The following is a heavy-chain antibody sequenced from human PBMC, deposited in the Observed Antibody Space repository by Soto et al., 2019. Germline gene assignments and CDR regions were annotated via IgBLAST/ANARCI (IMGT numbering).Heavy chain of an antibody. D-gene: IGHD5-12*01. V-gene: IGHV1-69*10. J-gene: IGHJ4*02. Sequence: ASVKVSCKASGGTFSSYAISWVRQAPGQGLEWMGGIIPIFGIANYAQKFQGRVTITADKSTSTAYMELSSLRSEDTAVYYCARGVRDGYNNYGGFDYWGQGTLVTVSS. CDR2: IIPIFGIA. CDR1: GGTFSSYA. CDR3: ARGVRDGYNNYGGFDY.